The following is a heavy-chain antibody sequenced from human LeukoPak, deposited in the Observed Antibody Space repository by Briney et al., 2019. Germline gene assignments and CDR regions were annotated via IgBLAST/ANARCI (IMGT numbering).Heavy chain of an antibody. CDR2: INPSGGST. CDR1: GYTFTSYY. J-gene: IGHJ4*02. CDR3: ARDPVLFGSFDY. V-gene: IGHV1-46*01. Sequence: ASVKVSCKASGYTFTSYYMHWVRQAPGQGLEWMGIINPSGGSTSYAQKFQGRVAMTRDTSTSTVYMELSSLGSEDTAVYYCARDPVLFGSFDYWGQGTLVTVSS. D-gene: IGHD3-10*01.